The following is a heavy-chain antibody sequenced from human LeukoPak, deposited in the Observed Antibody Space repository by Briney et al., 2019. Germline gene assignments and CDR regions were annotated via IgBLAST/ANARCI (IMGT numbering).Heavy chain of an antibody. D-gene: IGHD3-9*01. CDR1: GGTFSSYA. Sequence: ASVKVSCKASGGTFSSYAISWVRQAPGQGLEWMGRIIPILGIANYAQKFQGRVTITADKSTSTAYMELSSLRSEDTAVYYCARVAYDILTGYPKPFDYWGQGTLVTVSS. V-gene: IGHV1-69*04. J-gene: IGHJ4*02. CDR2: IIPILGIA. CDR3: ARVAYDILTGYPKPFDY.